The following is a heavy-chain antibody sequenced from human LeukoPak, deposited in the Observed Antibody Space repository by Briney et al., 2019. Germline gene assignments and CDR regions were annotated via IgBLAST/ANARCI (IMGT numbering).Heavy chain of an antibody. V-gene: IGHV6-1*01. J-gene: IGHJ4*02. CDR2: TYYRSKWYN. D-gene: IGHD2/OR15-2a*01. Sequence: SQTLSLACAISGDSVSGNSAVAWNWLRQSPSRGLEWLGRTYYRSKWYNDYAVSVKSRITINPDTSKNQFSLHLNSVTPEDTAVYYCARGRNSGFDYWGQGTLVTVSS. CDR3: ARGRNSGFDY. CDR1: GDSVSGNSAVA.